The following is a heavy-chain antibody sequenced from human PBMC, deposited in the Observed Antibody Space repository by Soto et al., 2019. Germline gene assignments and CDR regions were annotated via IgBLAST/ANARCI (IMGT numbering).Heavy chain of an antibody. D-gene: IGHD3-22*01. CDR1: GYSFTSYW. V-gene: IGHV5-51*01. CDR2: VYPGDSDT. Sequence: PGASLKISCKGSGYSFTSYWNGWVCQMPGKGLEWMGTVYPGDSDTRYSPSFQGQVTISADKSISTAYLQWSSLKASDTAMYYCARQKDVSSGYYSRYLVGAFDSRGQGTMFTVSS. J-gene: IGHJ3*02. CDR3: ARQKDVSSGYYSRYLVGAFDS.